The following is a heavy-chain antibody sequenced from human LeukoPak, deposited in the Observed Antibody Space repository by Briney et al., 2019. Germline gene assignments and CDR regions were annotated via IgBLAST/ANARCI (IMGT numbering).Heavy chain of an antibody. CDR1: GFSSHDYG. CDR3: ARVDGSGSYIYYYYMDV. Sequence: GWSLTLYCPAFGFSSHDYGMSWVRQGTGKGLDLDSGIHSNVGNSGYADSVKGRFTNSRDNAKNSLYLQMNSLRAEDTAVYYCARVDGSGSYIYYYYMDVWGKGTTVTVSS. V-gene: IGHV3-20*04. CDR2: IHSNVGNS. D-gene: IGHD3-10*01. J-gene: IGHJ6*03.